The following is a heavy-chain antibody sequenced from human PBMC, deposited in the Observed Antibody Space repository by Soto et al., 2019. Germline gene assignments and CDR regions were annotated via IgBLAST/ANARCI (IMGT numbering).Heavy chain of an antibody. D-gene: IGHD1-26*01. J-gene: IGHJ4*02. V-gene: IGHV3-33*01. CDR1: GFTFSRYG. CDR2: IWYDGSNK. CDR3: ARDPHPGIGGSSDY. Sequence: SVGGVVQPGRSLRLSCAASGFTFSRYGMHWVRQAPGKGLEWVAVIWYDGSNKYYADSVKGRFTISRDNSKNTLYLQMNSLRAEDTAVYYCARDPHPGIGGSSDYWGQGTLVTVSS.